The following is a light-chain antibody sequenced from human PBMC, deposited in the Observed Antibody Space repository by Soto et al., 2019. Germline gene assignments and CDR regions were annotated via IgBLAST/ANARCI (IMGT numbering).Light chain of an antibody. CDR2: AAS. J-gene: IGKJ4*01. CDR3: QQYYSYPFT. Sequence: AIRMTQSPSSLSASTGDRVTITCRASQGISSYLAWYQQKPGKAPKLRIYAASTLQSGVPSRFSCSGSGTDFTLTVSFLQSEDFATYYCQQYYSYPFTFGGGTKVEIK. V-gene: IGKV1-8*01. CDR1: QGISSY.